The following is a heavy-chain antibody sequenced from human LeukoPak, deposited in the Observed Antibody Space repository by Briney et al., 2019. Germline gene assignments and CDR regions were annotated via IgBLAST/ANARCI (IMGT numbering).Heavy chain of an antibody. CDR2: IYPGDSYT. Sequence: GESLKISCKTSGYSFTSYWIGWVRQMPGKGLEWMGIIYPGDSYTAYSPSFEGQVTISADKSINTAYLQWSSLKASDTAMYYCARLGSSKYNWFDPWGQGTLVTVSS. J-gene: IGHJ5*02. D-gene: IGHD3-10*01. CDR3: ARLGSSKYNWFDP. CDR1: GYSFTSYW. V-gene: IGHV5-51*01.